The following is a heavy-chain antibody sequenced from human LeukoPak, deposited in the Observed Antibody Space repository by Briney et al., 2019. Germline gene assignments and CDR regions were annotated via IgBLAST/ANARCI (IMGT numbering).Heavy chain of an antibody. J-gene: IGHJ3*02. V-gene: IGHV3-48*04. Sequence: GGSLRLSCAASGFTFNRYSMNWVRQAPGKGLEWISYISSSGTTIYYADSVKGRFTISRDNAKNSLYLQMNNLRAEDTAVYYCVRAVPAAILGAFDIWGQGTMVTVSS. D-gene: IGHD2-2*02. CDR2: ISSSGTTI. CDR1: GFTFNRYS. CDR3: VRAVPAAILGAFDI.